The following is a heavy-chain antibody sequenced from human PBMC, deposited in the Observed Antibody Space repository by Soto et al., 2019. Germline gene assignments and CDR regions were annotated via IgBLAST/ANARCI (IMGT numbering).Heavy chain of an antibody. CDR1: GYIFTTYS. Sequence: QVQLVQSGAEMKRPGASVILSCKASGYIFTTYSIHWVRQTAGQGLEWMAKVDPRDGSTGYAQKFRGRVSMAWDTSTGSVSMEVSSLTSDDTATYYCARVRSSGREFEYSGQGTQVTVSS. CDR3: ARVRSSGREFEY. J-gene: IGHJ4*02. V-gene: IGHV1-46*01. CDR2: VDPRDGST. D-gene: IGHD6-25*01.